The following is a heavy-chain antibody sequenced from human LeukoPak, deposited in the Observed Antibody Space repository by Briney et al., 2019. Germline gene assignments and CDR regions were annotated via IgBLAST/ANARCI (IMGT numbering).Heavy chain of an antibody. CDR1: GYTFTGYY. CDR2: ISAYNGNT. Sequence: ASVKVSCKASGYTFTGYYMHWVRQAPGQGLEWMGWISAYNGNTNYAQKLQGRVTMTTDTSTSTAYMELRSLRSDDTAVYYCARVTELEYSSGRERAYDYWGQGTLVTVSS. J-gene: IGHJ4*02. CDR3: ARVTELEYSSGRERAYDY. V-gene: IGHV1-18*04. D-gene: IGHD6-19*01.